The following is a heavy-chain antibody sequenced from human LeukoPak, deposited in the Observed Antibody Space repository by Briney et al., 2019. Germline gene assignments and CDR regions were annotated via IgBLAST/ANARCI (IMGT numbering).Heavy chain of an antibody. Sequence: GSLRLSCVASGFTFSNYWMTWVRQAPGKGLEWIGYFHNSGTSTYNPSLKSRVTISADTSKNQFSLKLNSLTTADTAVYYCTRGAGWLIDYWGQGILVTVSS. D-gene: IGHD3-16*01. CDR2: FHNSGTS. V-gene: IGHV4-59*01. CDR3: TRGAGWLIDY. CDR1: GFTFSNYW. J-gene: IGHJ4*02.